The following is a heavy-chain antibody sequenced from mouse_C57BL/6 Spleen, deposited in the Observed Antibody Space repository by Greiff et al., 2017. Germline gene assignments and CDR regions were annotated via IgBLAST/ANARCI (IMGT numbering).Heavy chain of an antibody. V-gene: IGHV1-26*01. CDR3: ARDYGYDAFAY. CDR1: GYTFTDYY. Sequence: VQLQQSGPELVKPGASVKISCKASGYTFTDYYMNWVKQSHGKSLEWIGDINPNNGGTSYNQKFKGKATLTVDKSSSTAYMELRSLTSEDSAVYYCARDYGYDAFAYWGQGTLVTVSA. J-gene: IGHJ3*01. CDR2: INPNNGGT. D-gene: IGHD2-2*01.